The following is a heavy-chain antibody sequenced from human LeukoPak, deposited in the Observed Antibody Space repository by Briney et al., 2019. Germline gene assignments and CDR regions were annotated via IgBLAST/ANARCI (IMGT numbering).Heavy chain of an antibody. CDR2: IYSGGTT. V-gene: IGHV3-66*01. CDR3: ASSAYAMFDY. J-gene: IGHJ4*02. Sequence: PGGSLRLSCEASGFTVSNNYMNWVRQAPGKGLEWVSVIYSGGTTYYADSVKGRFTISRDNSKNTLYLQMNSLRAEDTAVYYCASSAYAMFDYWGLGTLVTVSS. D-gene: IGHD2-8*01. CDR1: GFTVSNNY.